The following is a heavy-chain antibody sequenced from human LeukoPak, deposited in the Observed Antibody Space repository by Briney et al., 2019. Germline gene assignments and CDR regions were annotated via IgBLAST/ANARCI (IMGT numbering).Heavy chain of an antibody. Sequence: ASVKVSCKASGYTFTSYYIDWVRQAPGQGLEWMGVINPSGGSTRYAQKFRGRVTMTGDTSTRTVYMELSSLTSADTAVYYCARGTTDVYWGQGTPVTVSS. CDR1: GYTFTSYY. CDR3: ARGTTDVY. V-gene: IGHV1-46*01. D-gene: IGHD1-1*01. J-gene: IGHJ4*02. CDR2: INPSGGST.